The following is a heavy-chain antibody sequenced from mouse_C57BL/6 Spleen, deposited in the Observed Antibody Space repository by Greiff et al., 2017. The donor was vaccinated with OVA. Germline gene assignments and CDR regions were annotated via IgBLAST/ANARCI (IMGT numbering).Heavy chain of an antibody. CDR2: ISDGGSYT. Sequence: EVNVVESGGGLVKPGGSLKLSCAASGFTFSSYAMSWVRQTPEKRLEWVATISDGGSYTYYPDNVKGRFTISRDNAKNNLYLQMSHLKSEDTAMYYCAREIYYGNYESAMDYWGQGTSVTVAS. CDR3: AREIYYGNYESAMDY. J-gene: IGHJ4*01. D-gene: IGHD2-1*01. V-gene: IGHV5-4*01. CDR1: GFTFSSYA.